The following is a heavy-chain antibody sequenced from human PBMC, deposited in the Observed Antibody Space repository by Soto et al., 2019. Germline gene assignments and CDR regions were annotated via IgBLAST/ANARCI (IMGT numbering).Heavy chain of an antibody. V-gene: IGHV3-7*01. CDR3: AKIGANGRGWEV. J-gene: IGHJ6*02. CDR1: GFTFSSYW. Sequence: EVQLVESGGGLVQPGGSLRLSCVDSGFTFSSYWMSWVRQAPVKGLEWVGNIKQDGSEENYVDSLKGRFTISRDNAKKRMYLQMNKLGGEDTAGYLRAKIGANGRGWEVWGQGAT. CDR2: IKQDGSEE. D-gene: IGHD3-10*01.